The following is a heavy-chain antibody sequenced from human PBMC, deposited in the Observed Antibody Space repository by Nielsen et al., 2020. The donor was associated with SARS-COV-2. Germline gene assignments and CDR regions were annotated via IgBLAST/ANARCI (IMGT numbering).Heavy chain of an antibody. CDR2: IRSKAYGGTT. CDR1: GFIFSDYA. Sequence: GESLKISCAASGFIFSDYAMAWVRQAPGKGLEWVGFIRSKAYGGTTEYAASVKGRFTISRDDSKSIAYLQMNSLKTEDTAVYYCTRDDPYSSSWSNFYYYYYGMDVWGQGTTVTVSS. V-gene: IGHV3-49*04. D-gene: IGHD6-13*01. J-gene: IGHJ6*02. CDR3: TRDDPYSSSWSNFYYYYYGMDV.